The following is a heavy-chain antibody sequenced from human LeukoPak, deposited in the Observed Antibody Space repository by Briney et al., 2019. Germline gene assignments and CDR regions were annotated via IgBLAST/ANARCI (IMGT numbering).Heavy chain of an antibody. J-gene: IGHJ4*02. D-gene: IGHD4-17*01. CDR3: ARESRLGVTVRAFDY. Sequence: ASVKVSCKASGYTLTSYGISWVRQAPGQGLEWMGWISAYNGNTNYAQKLQGRVTMTTDTSTSTAYMELRSLRSDDTAVYYCARESRLGVTVRAFDYWGQGTLVTVSS. CDR1: GYTLTSYG. CDR2: ISAYNGNT. V-gene: IGHV1-18*01.